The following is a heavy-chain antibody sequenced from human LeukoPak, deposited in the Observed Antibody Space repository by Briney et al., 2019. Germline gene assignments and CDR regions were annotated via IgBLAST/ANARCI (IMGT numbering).Heavy chain of an antibody. CDR2: ISAQHGQT. CDR1: GYSENFYG. CDR3: ARDGGLGTMIAYFDY. V-gene: IGHV1-18*01. D-gene: IGHD3-22*01. J-gene: IGHJ4*02. Sequence: ASVKVSCKTSGYSENFYGITWVRQVAGQGLEWMGWISAQHGQTEYAPNSQDRVTMTTDTYTNTAYMELRSLRSEDTAMYYCARDGGLGTMIAYFDYWGQGTLVTVSS.